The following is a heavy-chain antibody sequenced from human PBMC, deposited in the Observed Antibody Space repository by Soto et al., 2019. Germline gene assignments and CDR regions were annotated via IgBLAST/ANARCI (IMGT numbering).Heavy chain of an antibody. Sequence: SLRLSCAASGFTFSSYGMDWVRQAPGKGLEWVAVISHDGSNEFYADSVKGRFTISRDNSKNTLYLQMNSLRAEDTAVYYCAKSTVSTGYYYAMDVWGQGTTVTVSS. CDR2: ISHDGSNE. CDR3: AKSTVSTGYYYAMDV. V-gene: IGHV3-30*18. D-gene: IGHD4-4*01. CDR1: GFTFSSYG. J-gene: IGHJ6*02.